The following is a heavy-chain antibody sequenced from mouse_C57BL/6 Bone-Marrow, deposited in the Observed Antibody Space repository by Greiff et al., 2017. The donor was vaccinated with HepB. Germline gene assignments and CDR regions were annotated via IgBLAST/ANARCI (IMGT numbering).Heavy chain of an antibody. CDR1: GFSLTSYG. CDR2: IWGVGST. V-gene: IGHV2-6*01. Sequence: VKVVESGPGLVAPSQSLSITCTVSGFSLTSYGVDWVRQSPGKGLEWLGVIWGVGSTNYNSALKSRLSISKDNSKSQVFLKMNSLQTDDTAMYYCASRQLFYAMDYWGQGTSVTVSS. CDR3: ASRQLFYAMDY. D-gene: IGHD3-1*01. J-gene: IGHJ4*01.